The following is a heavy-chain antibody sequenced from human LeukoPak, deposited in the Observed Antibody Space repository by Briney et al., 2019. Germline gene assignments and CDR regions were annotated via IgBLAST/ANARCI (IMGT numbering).Heavy chain of an antibody. CDR2: IYSGGST. J-gene: IGHJ4*02. CDR3: ARVGGDPK. CDR1: GFTVSTNY. Sequence: GRSLRLSCAVSGFTVSTNYMSWVRQPPGKGLEWVPVIYSGGSTYYADSVKGRFSISRDNSKNTLYLQMNNLRAEDTAVYYCARVGGDPKWGQGTLVTVSS. D-gene: IGHD4-17*01. V-gene: IGHV3-66*01.